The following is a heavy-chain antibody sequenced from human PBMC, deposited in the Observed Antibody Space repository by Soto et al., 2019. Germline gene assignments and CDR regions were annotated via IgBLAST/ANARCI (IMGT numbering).Heavy chain of an antibody. Sequence: SETLSLPCTVSGASISSYYWSWIRQPPGKGLEWIGYIFYSGTNYNPSLKSRVTISVDTSKNQFSLDLSSVTAADTVVYYCACGDYVRLDFWGQGSLVTVSS. CDR1: GASISSYY. CDR3: ACGDYVRLDF. J-gene: IGHJ4*02. V-gene: IGHV4-59*08. D-gene: IGHD4-17*01. CDR2: IFYSGT.